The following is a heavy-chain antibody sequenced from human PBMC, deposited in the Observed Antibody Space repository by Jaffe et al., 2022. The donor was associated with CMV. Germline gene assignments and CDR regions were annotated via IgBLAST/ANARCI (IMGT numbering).Heavy chain of an antibody. Sequence: QLQLQESGPAVVKPSDTLSLTCTVSGGSIRSSTHYWAWIRQTPGKGLEWIGHIYYSGATQYNPSLKSRIAISVDTSMNQFSLDLTSVTAADTAIYFCARSLSNNWVIEFNWFDPWGRGIPVTVSS. J-gene: IGHJ5*02. CDR3: ARSLSNNWVIEFNWFDP. CDR1: GGSIRSSTHY. V-gene: IGHV4-39*01. CDR2: IYYSGAT. D-gene: IGHD1-1*01.